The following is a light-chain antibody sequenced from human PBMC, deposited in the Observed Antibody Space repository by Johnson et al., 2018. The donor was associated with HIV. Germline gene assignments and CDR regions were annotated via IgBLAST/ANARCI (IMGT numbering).Light chain of an antibody. V-gene: IGLV1-51*02. CDR2: ENT. Sequence: QSVLTQPPSVSAAPGQKVTISCSGSSSNIGNNYVSWYQQLPGTAPKLLIYENTTRPSGVPDRFSGSKSGSSATLGITGLQTGDEADYYCATWDRSLSAGGVFGTGTKVTVL. CDR3: ATWDRSLSAGGV. CDR1: SSNIGNNY. J-gene: IGLJ1*01.